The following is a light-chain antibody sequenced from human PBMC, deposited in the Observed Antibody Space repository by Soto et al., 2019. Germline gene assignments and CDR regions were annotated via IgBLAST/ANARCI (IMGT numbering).Light chain of an antibody. CDR2: EGT. CDR1: SSDVGSYNL. Sequence: QSVLTQPASVSGSPGQSITISCTGTSSDVGSYNLVSWYQQHPGKAPKLMIYEGTKRPSGVSNRFSGSKSGNTASLTIAGLQAEDEADYYCSSYAGSGTSGYVFGSGTKVTVL. V-gene: IGLV2-23*01. CDR3: SSYAGSGTSGYV. J-gene: IGLJ1*01.